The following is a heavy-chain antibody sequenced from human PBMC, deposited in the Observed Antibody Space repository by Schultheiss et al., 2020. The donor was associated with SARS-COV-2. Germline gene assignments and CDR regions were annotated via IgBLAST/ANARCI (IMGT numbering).Heavy chain of an antibody. CDR1: GFTFSNAW. J-gene: IGHJ4*02. D-gene: IGHD2-15*01. CDR2: IKSKTDGGTT. CDR3: TTDGKEPWYGVSFDY. Sequence: GGSLRLSCAASGFTFSNAWMSWVRQAPGKGLEWVGRIKSKTDGGTTDYAAPVKGRFTISRDDSKNTLYLQMNSLKTEDTAVYYCTTDGKEPWYGVSFDYWGQGTLVTVSS. V-gene: IGHV3-15*01.